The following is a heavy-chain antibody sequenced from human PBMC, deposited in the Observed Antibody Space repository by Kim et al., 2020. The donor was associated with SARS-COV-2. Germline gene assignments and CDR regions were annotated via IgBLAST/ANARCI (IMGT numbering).Heavy chain of an antibody. Sequence: ASVKVSCKASGYTFTSYDINWVRQATGQGLEWMGWMNPNSGNTGYAQKFQGRVTMTRNTSISTAYMELSSLRSEDTAVYYCARSEKVGATTFYYYYGMDVWGQGTTVTVSS. CDR1: GYTFTSYD. CDR2: MNPNSGNT. V-gene: IGHV1-8*01. J-gene: IGHJ6*02. CDR3: ARSEKVGATTFYYYYGMDV. D-gene: IGHD1-26*01.